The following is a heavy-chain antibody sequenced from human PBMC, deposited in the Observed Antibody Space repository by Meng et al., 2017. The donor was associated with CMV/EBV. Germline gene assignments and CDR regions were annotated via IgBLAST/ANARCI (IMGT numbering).Heavy chain of an antibody. CDR1: GGSISSSSYY. CDR2: IYYSGST. V-gene: IGHV4-39*01. D-gene: IGHD6-13*01. CDR3: ARLAAAGLATLDY. Sequence: SETLSLTCTVSGGSISSSSYYWGWIRQPPGKGLEWIGSIYYSGSTYYNPSLKSRVTISVDTSKNQSSLKLSSVTAADTAVYYCARLAAAGLATLDYWGQGTLVTVSS. J-gene: IGHJ4*02.